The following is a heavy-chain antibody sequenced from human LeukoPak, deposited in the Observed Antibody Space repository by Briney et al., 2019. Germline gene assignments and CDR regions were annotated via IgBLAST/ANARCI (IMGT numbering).Heavy chain of an antibody. CDR2: INHSGST. D-gene: IGHD1-1*01. J-gene: IGHJ5*02. Sequence: SETLSLTCAVYGGSFSGYYWSWIRQPPGKGLEWIGEINHSGSTNYNPSLKSRVTISVDTSKNQFSLKLSSVTAADTAVYYCARAKDMEGWFDPWGQGTLVTVSS. CDR1: GGSFSGYY. CDR3: ARAKDMEGWFDP. V-gene: IGHV4-34*01.